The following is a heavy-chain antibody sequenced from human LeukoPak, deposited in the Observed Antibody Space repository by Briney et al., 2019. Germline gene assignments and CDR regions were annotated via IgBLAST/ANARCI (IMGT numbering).Heavy chain of an antibody. CDR3: AKVATSNYYGSGSYLSA. V-gene: IGHV3-43*01. Sequence: GGSLRLSCAASGFTFDDYTMHWVRQAPGKGLEWGSVISWDGGSTYYADSVKGRFTISRDNSKNSLDLQMNSLRTEDTALYYCAKVATSNYYGSGSYLSAWGQGTLVTVSS. CDR1: GFTFDDYT. CDR2: ISWDGGST. J-gene: IGHJ5*02. D-gene: IGHD3-10*01.